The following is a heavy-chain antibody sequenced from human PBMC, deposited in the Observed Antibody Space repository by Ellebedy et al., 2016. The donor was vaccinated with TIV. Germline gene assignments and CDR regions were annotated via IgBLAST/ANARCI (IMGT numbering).Heavy chain of an antibody. J-gene: IGHJ4*02. D-gene: IGHD1-7*01. CDR1: GFTFSAFF. CDR3: ARWNYACDY. V-gene: IGHV3-7*01. Sequence: GGSLRLXCSASGFTFSAFFMTWVRQAPGKGLEWVANINQGGTEKNYVDAVKGRFTISRDNTKNSLYLQMNSLRVEDTAIYFCARWNYACDYWGQGTPVTVSS. CDR2: INQGGTEK.